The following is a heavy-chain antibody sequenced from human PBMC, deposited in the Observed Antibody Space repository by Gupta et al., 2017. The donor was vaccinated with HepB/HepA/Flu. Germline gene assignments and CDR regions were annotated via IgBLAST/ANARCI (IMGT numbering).Heavy chain of an antibody. Sequence: QVQLVQSGAAVKKPGSSVKVSCKASGGTFRSYAISWVGQAPGQGLEWMGGVIPIFGTSNYSQNCQGIVTITADKSTSTAYMELSSLRSEDTAVYYCARVLSPLCSSTSCPYYYYYMDVWGKGTTVTVSS. J-gene: IGHJ6*03. V-gene: IGHV1-69*06. CDR1: GGTFRSYA. D-gene: IGHD2-2*01. CDR3: ARVLSPLCSSTSCPYYYYYMDV. CDR2: VIPIFGTS.